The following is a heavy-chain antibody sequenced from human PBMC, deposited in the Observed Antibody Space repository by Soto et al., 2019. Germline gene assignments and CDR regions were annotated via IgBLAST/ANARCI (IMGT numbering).Heavy chain of an antibody. D-gene: IGHD5-12*01. V-gene: IGHV4-59*08. J-gene: IGHJ4*02. CDR2: IYYNVNT. Sequence: SETLSLTCTVSGGSISSYYWSWIRQPPGKGLEWIGYIYYNVNTNYNPSLKSRVTISVDTSKNQFSLKLSSVTAADTAVYYCARGRTGYTEFDEGVQGMLVTVPS. CDR3: ARGRTGYTEFDE. CDR1: GGSISSYY.